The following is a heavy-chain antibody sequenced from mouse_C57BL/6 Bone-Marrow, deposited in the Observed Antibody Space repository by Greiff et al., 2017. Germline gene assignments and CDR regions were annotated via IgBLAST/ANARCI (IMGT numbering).Heavy chain of an antibody. J-gene: IGHJ3*01. CDR2: IYPGGGYT. D-gene: IGHD1-1*01. Sequence: QVQLQQSGAELVRPGTSVKMSCKASGYTFTNYWIGWAKQRPGHGLEWIGDIYPGGGYTNYNEKFKGQATLTADKSSSTAYMQISSLTSEDSAIYYCATGSSPAWFAYWGQGTLVTVSA. CDR3: ATGSSPAWFAY. CDR1: GYTFTNYW. V-gene: IGHV1-63*01.